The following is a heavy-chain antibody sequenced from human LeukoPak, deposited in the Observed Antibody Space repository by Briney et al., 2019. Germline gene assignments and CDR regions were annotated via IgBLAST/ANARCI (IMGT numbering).Heavy chain of an antibody. CDR2: HYYRVSA. Sequence: SEPLSLTCTLSGVSLSSSSYYWGWIRQPPGKGLGWIGSHYYRVSAYYNPSLKSRVTISVETSNNQFSLKLNSVTTADKALYFCARSSSAGGRTHNRFGPWGQGTLVTVPS. J-gene: IGHJ5*02. V-gene: IGHV4-39*01. D-gene: IGHD6-13*01. CDR1: GVSLSSSSYY. CDR3: ARSSSAGGRTHNRFGP.